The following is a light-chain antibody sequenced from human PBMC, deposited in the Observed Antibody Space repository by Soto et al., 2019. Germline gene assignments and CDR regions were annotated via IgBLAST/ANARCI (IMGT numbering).Light chain of an antibody. Sequence: QSALTQPRSVSGSPGQSVTLSCTGTSSDVGGYNYVTWYQQYPGKAPKVMIYDVKTRPSGVPDRFSGSKSGNTASLTISGRQAEDEADYYGCSYAGDYTFVFGTGTKVTV. V-gene: IGLV2-11*01. CDR1: SSDVGGYNY. CDR3: CSYAGDYTFV. J-gene: IGLJ1*01. CDR2: DVK.